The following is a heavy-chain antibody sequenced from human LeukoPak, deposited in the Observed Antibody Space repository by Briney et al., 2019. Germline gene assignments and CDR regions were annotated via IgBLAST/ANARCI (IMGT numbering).Heavy chain of an antibody. V-gene: IGHV4-31*03. D-gene: IGHD2-15*01. CDR3: ARVVVVAATYYFDY. CDR2: IYYSGST. J-gene: IGHJ4*02. Sequence: SQTLSLNCTVSGGSISSGAYYWSWIRQPPAKFLQWIGYIYYSGSTYYNPSLKSRVTISVDTSRNQFSLKLSSVTAADTAVYYCARVVVVAATYYFDYWGQGTLVTVSS. CDR1: GGSISSGAYY.